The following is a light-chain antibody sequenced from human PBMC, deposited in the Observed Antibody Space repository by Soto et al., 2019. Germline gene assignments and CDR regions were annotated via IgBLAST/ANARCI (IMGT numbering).Light chain of an antibody. Sequence: DIQMTQSPSSLSASVGDRVTITCRASQSISSYLNWYQQKPGKAPKLLIYAASSLQSGVPSRFSGSGSGKDFTLTISSLQPEDFATYYCQQSYSTHRTFGQGIKVEIX. CDR3: QQSYSTHRT. CDR2: AAS. CDR1: QSISSY. V-gene: IGKV1-39*01. J-gene: IGKJ1*01.